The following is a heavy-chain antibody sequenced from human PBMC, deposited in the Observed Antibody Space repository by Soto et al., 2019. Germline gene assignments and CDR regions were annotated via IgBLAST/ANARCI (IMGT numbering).Heavy chain of an antibody. CDR2: INAGNGNT. V-gene: IGHV1-3*01. J-gene: IGHJ5*02. Sequence: ASVKVSCKASGYTFTSYAMHWVRQAPGQRLEWMGWINAGNGNTKYSQKFQGRVTITRDTSASTAYMELSSLTSDDTALYYCAKDLTRQLAYWLDPWGQGTQVTVSS. D-gene: IGHD6-6*01. CDR3: AKDLTRQLAYWLDP. CDR1: GYTFTSYA.